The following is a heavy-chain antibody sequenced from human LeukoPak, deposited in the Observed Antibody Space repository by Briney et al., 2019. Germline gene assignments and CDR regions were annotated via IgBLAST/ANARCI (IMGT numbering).Heavy chain of an antibody. D-gene: IGHD4-17*01. J-gene: IGHJ4*02. CDR1: GFTFSNFA. CDR3: AKGPTVTKNQCFDY. V-gene: IGHV3-23*01. CDR2: ISGSSRST. Sequence: PGGSLRLSCAASGFTFSNFAMSWVRQAPGKGLEWVSTISGSSRSTYYADSVKGRFTISRDNSKNTLYLQMNSLRAEDTAVYCCAKGPTVTKNQCFDYWGQGTLVTVSS.